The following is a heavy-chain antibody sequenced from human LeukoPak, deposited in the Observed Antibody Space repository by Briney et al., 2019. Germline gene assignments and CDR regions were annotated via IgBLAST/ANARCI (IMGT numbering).Heavy chain of an antibody. Sequence: GGSLRLSCAASGFTFSSYSMNWVRQAPGKGLEWVSSISSSSSYIYYADSVKGRFTISRDNAKNSLYLQMNSLRDEDTAVYYCARDYDFWSGYYTSYNWFDPWGQGTLVTVSS. CDR3: ARDYDFWSGYYTSYNWFDP. CDR1: GFTFSSYS. D-gene: IGHD3-3*01. CDR2: ISSSSSYI. V-gene: IGHV3-21*01. J-gene: IGHJ5*02.